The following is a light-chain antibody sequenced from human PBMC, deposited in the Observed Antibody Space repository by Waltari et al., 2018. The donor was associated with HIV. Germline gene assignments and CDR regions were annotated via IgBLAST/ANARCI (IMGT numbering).Light chain of an antibody. Sequence: SYVLTQPPSVSVATGQTARTTCGGNNIGRKGVHWYQQKPSQAPVLVVYDDSDRPSGIPERFSGSSSWNTATLTISRVEAGDEADFYCQVWDSSTDLRVFGGGTKLTVL. J-gene: IGLJ2*01. CDR3: QVWDSSTDLRV. CDR2: DDS. V-gene: IGLV3-21*02. CDR1: NIGRKG.